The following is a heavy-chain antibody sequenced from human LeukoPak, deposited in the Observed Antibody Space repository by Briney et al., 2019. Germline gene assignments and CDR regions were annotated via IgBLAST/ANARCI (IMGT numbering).Heavy chain of an antibody. CDR2: ISGSGGST. CDR3: AKGERTTFLYRTIAAADPGAFDI. V-gene: IGHV3-23*01. Sequence: GGSLRLSCAASGLTFSTYAMTWVRQAPGKGLEWVSAISGSGGSTYYADSVKGRFTISRDNSKNTLYLQMDSLRAEDTAVYYCAKGERTTFLYRTIAAADPGAFDIWGQGTMVTVSS. J-gene: IGHJ3*02. CDR1: GLTFSTYA. D-gene: IGHD6-13*01.